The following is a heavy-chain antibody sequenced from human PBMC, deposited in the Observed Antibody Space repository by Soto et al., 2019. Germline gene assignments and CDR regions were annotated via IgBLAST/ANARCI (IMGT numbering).Heavy chain of an antibody. CDR1: GGSIGNRNYY. D-gene: IGHD3-10*01. CDR3: ARVWGGAFDI. Sequence: SETLSLTCTVSGGSIGNRNYYWGWIRQPPGKGLEWIGSIYYSGTTYYSPSLKSRVTISVDTSKNQFSLKLSSVTAADTAVYYCARVWGGAFDIWGQGTMVTVSS. J-gene: IGHJ3*02. V-gene: IGHV4-39*07. CDR2: IYYSGTT.